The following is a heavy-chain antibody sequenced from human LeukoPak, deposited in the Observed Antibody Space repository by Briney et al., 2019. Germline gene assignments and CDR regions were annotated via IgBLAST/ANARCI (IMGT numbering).Heavy chain of an antibody. CDR1: GFTFSSYA. CDR3: AIGVVGAPGTFDY. CDR2: TSGSGGST. D-gene: IGHD1-26*01. V-gene: IGHV3-23*01. J-gene: IGHJ4*02. Sequence: GGSLRLSCAASGFTFSSYAMSWVRQAPGKGLEWVSATSGSGGSTYYADSVKGRFTISRDNSKNTLYLQMNSLRAEDTAVYYCAIGVVGAPGTFDYWGQGTLVTVSS.